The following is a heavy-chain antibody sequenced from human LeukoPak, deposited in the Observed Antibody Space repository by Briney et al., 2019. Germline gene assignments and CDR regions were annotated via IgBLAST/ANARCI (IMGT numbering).Heavy chain of an antibody. CDR1: GFTFSSYA. Sequence: GGSLRLSCAASGFTFSSYAMSWVRQAPGKGLEWVSAISGSGGSTYYADAVKGRFTISRDNSKNTLYLQMNSLRAEDTAVYYCAKRYCSSTSCYYDYWGQGTLVTVSS. J-gene: IGHJ4*02. CDR2: ISGSGGST. D-gene: IGHD2-2*01. CDR3: AKRYCSSTSCYYDY. V-gene: IGHV3-23*01.